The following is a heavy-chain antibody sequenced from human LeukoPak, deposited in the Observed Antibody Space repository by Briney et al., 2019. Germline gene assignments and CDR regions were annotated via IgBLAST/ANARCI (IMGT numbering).Heavy chain of an antibody. Sequence: PSETLSLTCTVSGVSISTSNYYWGWIRQPPGKGLEWIGNIFYSGSTYYSPSLKSRVTISLDTSRNQFSLKLSSVTAADTAVYYCARGRRSGWPRAPFDYWGQGTLVTVSS. CDR2: IFYSGST. CDR1: GVSISTSNYY. V-gene: IGHV4-39*07. D-gene: IGHD6-19*01. J-gene: IGHJ4*02. CDR3: ARGRRSGWPRAPFDY.